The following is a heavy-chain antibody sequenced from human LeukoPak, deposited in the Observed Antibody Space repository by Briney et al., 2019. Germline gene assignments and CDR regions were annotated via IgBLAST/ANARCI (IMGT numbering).Heavy chain of an antibody. J-gene: IGHJ4*02. CDR1: GFNFANHA. CDR2: ISGGGDIT. D-gene: IGHD1-1*01. Sequence: GGSLRLSCAASGFNFANHAMSWVRQTPGKGLEWVSAISGGGDITYYADSVTGRFTISRDNSKNTLYLQMNSLRSEDTAVYYCAKEWSWNPLYFFDYWGQGTLVTVSS. CDR3: AKEWSWNPLYFFDY. V-gene: IGHV3-23*01.